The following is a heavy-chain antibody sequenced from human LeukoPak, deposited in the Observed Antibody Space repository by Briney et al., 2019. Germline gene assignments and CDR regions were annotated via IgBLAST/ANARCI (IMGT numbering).Heavy chain of an antibody. CDR3: ARDPSVPGLHYFDY. CDR2: IYYSGST. V-gene: IGHV4-39*07. CDR1: GGSISSSSYY. J-gene: IGHJ4*02. Sequence: SETLSLTCTVSGGSISSSSYYWGWIRQPPGRGLEWIGSIYYSGSTYYNPSLKSRVTISVDTSKNQFSLKLSSVTAADTAVYYCARDPSVPGLHYFDYWGQGTLVTVSS. D-gene: IGHD1-1*01.